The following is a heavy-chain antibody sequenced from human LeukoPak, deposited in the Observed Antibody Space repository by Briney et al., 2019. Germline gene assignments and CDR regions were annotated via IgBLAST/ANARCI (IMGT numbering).Heavy chain of an antibody. CDR2: ISYDGSDK. CDR3: AKDSPGLWFGESLGSYYFDY. D-gene: IGHD3-10*01. Sequence: PGGSLRLSCAASGFTFSSYGMHWVRQAPGKGLEWVAVISYDGSDKYYADSVKGRFTISRDNSKNTLYLQMNSLRAEDTAVYYCAKDSPGLWFGESLGSYYFDYWGQGTLVTVSS. CDR1: GFTFSSYG. J-gene: IGHJ4*02. V-gene: IGHV3-30*18.